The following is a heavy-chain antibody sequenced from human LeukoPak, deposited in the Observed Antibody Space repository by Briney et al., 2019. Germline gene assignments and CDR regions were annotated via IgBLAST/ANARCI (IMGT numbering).Heavy chain of an antibody. J-gene: IGHJ4*02. CDR3: ARDIYDSGDFRGDF. V-gene: IGHV3-43*01. Sequence: GGSLRLSCAVSGFDFGDYTMHWVRQPPGKGLEWVSLISWNSGSIKYTESVKGRFTISRDNSKNSLYLQMSSLRTEDTALYYCARDIYDSGDFRGDFWGQGTLVTVSS. D-gene: IGHD3-22*01. CDR2: ISWNSGSI. CDR1: GFDFGDYT.